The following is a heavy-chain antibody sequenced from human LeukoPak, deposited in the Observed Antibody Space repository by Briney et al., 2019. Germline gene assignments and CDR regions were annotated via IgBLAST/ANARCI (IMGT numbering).Heavy chain of an antibody. Sequence: ASVKVSCKASGYTFTGYYMHWVRQAPGQGLEWMGWINPNSGGTNYAQKFQGRVTMTRDTSISTAYMELRRLRSDDTAVYYCASGAYCSSTSCYTYYYRMDVWGQGTTVTVSS. V-gene: IGHV1-2*02. D-gene: IGHD2-2*02. CDR1: GYTFTGYY. J-gene: IGHJ6*02. CDR2: INPNSGGT. CDR3: ASGAYCSSTSCYTYYYRMDV.